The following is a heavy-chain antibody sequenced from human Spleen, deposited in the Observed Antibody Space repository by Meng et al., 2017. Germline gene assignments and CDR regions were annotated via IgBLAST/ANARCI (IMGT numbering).Heavy chain of an antibody. D-gene: IGHD3-16*01. CDR2: INPNSGGT. CDR3: ARDRAIMITFGGVMDDAFDI. Sequence: ASVKVSCKASGYTFTGYYMHWVRQAPGQGLEWMGWINPNSGGTNYAQKFQGRVTMTRDTSISTAYMELSRLRSDDTAVYSCARDRAIMITFGGVMDDAFDIWDQGTMVTVS. CDR1: GYTFTGYY. V-gene: IGHV1-2*02. J-gene: IGHJ3*02.